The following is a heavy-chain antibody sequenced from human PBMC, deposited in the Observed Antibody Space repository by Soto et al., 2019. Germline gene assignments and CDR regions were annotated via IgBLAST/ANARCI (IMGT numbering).Heavy chain of an antibody. V-gene: IGHV1-69*02. CDR2: IIPILGIA. J-gene: IGHJ4*02. Sequence: VASVKVSCKASGGTFSSYTISWVRQAPGQGLEWMGRIIPILGIANYAQKFQGRVTITADKSTSTAYMELSSLRSEDTAVYYCARGIAYDILTGYSPFDYWGQGTLVTVSS. CDR1: GGTFSSYT. CDR3: ARGIAYDILTGYSPFDY. D-gene: IGHD3-9*01.